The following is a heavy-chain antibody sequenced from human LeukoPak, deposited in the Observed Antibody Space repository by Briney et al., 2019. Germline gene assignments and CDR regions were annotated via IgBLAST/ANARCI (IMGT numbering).Heavy chain of an antibody. J-gene: IGHJ4*02. D-gene: IGHD2-15*01. Sequence: PGGSLRLSCAASGLTVSSYSMNWVRQAPGKGLEWVSYISSSSSTIYYADSVKGRFTISRGNAKSSLYLQMNSLRDEDTAVYYCARARASGRSGFDYWGQGTLVTVSS. CDR3: ARARASGRSGFDY. CDR2: ISSSSSTI. CDR1: GLTVSSYS. V-gene: IGHV3-48*02.